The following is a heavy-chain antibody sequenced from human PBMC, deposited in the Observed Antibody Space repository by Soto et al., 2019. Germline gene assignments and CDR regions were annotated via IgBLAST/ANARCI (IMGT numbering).Heavy chain of an antibody. V-gene: IGHV1-18*01. CDR1: GYTFTSYG. CDR3: ARATDDSSSWEYYFDY. D-gene: IGHD6-13*01. J-gene: IGHJ4*02. CDR2: ISAYNGNT. Sequence: ASVKVSCKASGYTFTSYGICWVRQAPGQGLEWMGWISAYNGNTNYAKKLQGRVTMTTDTSTSTAYMELRSLRSEDTAVYYCARATDDSSSWEYYFDYWGQGTLVTVSS.